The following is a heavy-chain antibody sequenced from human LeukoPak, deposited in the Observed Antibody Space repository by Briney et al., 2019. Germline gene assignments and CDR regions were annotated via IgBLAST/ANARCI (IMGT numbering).Heavy chain of an antibody. Sequence: PGGSLRLSCAASGFTFDDYAMHWVRQAPGKGLEWVSGISWNSGSIGYADSVKGRFTISRDNAKNSLYLQMNSLRAEDTALYYCAKDMFKGAIGNLGYWGQGTLVTVSS. CDR1: GFTFDDYA. CDR2: ISWNSGSI. D-gene: IGHD2-21*01. J-gene: IGHJ4*02. CDR3: AKDMFKGAIGNLGY. V-gene: IGHV3-9*01.